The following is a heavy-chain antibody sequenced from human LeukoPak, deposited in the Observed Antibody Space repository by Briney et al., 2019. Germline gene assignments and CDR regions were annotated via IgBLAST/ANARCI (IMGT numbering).Heavy chain of an antibody. CDR1: GYRFTSYW. D-gene: IGHD6-13*01. CDR2: IYPGDSDT. Sequence: GASLQISFKGSGYRFTSYWIGWVRPMPGKGVEWMGIIYPGDSDTRYSPSFQGQVTISADKSISTAYLQWSSLKASDTAMYYCARQAATDAFDIWGQGTMVTVSS. CDR3: ARQAATDAFDI. V-gene: IGHV5-51*01. J-gene: IGHJ3*02.